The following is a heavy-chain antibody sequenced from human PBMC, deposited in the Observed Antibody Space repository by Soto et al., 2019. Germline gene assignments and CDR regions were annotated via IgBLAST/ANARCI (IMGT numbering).Heavy chain of an antibody. J-gene: IGHJ4*02. CDR3: ARARGVAATRAFDY. Sequence: QLQLQESGSGLVKPSQTLSLTCAVSGGSISSGGYSWSWIRQPPGQGLEWIGYIYHRGSTYYNPSLKSRVTISVDRSKNQFPLKLSSVTAADTAVYYCARARGVAATRAFDYWGQGTLVTVSS. CDR1: GGSISSGGYS. CDR2: IYHRGST. D-gene: IGHD2-15*01. V-gene: IGHV4-30-2*01.